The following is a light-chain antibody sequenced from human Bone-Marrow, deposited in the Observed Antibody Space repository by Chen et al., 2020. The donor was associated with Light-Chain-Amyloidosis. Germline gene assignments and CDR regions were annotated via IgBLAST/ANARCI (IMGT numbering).Light chain of an antibody. CDR3: VAWDDSLNGPM. J-gene: IGLJ3*02. V-gene: IGLV1-44*01. CDR1: ISNIGSNS. CDR2: NND. Sequence: QSVLTQPPSASGTPGPRVTISCSGGISNIGSNSVNWHQQLPGTAPRLLIYNNDRRPSGVPDRFSGSKSGTSASLAIGGLQSEDEADYYCVAWDDSLNGPMFGGGTKLTVL.